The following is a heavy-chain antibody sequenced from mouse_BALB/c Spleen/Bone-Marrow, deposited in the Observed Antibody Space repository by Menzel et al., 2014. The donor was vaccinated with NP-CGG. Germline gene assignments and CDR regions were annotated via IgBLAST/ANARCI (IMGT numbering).Heavy chain of an antibody. CDR1: GYTFTSYW. Sequence: VQLQQSGAELVKPGASVKLSCKASGYTFTSYWMHWVKQRPGQGLEWIGEINPSNGRTNYNEKFKSKATLTVDNSSSTAYMQLNSLTSEDSAVYYCARTYFDYWGQGTTLTVSS. J-gene: IGHJ2*01. CDR3: ARTYFDY. V-gene: IGHV1S81*02. CDR2: INPSNGRT.